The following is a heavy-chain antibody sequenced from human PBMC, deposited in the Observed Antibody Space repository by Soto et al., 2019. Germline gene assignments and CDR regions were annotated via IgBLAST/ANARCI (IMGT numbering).Heavy chain of an antibody. CDR1: GLTFSSSA. Sequence: GGSLRLSCAASGLTFSSSAITWVRQAPGKGLEWVSTISSSGDNTYYADSVKGRFTISRDNSKDTLYLQMNSLRAEDTAVYYCGKGYRGYSYGFNWGQGTLVTVSS. CDR2: ISSSGDNT. V-gene: IGHV3-23*01. J-gene: IGHJ4*02. CDR3: GKGYRGYSYGFN. D-gene: IGHD5-18*01.